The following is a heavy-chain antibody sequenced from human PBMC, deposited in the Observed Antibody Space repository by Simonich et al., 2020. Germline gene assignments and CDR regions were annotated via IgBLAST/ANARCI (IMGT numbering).Heavy chain of an antibody. J-gene: IGHJ6*03. D-gene: IGHD7-27*01. Sequence: EVQLVESGGGLVQPGGSLRLSCAASGFTFSSYWMSWVRQARGKGLECVPNIKQDGSEKYYVYSEKGRFTISRDNAKTSLYLQMNSLRAEDTAVYYCARDGLGTAYYYYMDVWGKGTTVTVSS. CDR3: ARDGLGTAYYYYMDV. CDR1: GFTFSSYW. V-gene: IGHV3-7*01. CDR2: IKQDGSEK.